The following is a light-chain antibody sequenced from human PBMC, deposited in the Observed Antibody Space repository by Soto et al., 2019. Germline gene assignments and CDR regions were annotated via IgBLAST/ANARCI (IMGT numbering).Light chain of an antibody. Sequence: EIVMTQSPATLSVSPGERATLSCRASQSITSELAWYQQKPGQPPRLLVYGASTRATGVPARFTGSGSGSEFTLTINGLQSEDVAVYYCQQGHDWPLTFGQGTRLEI. J-gene: IGKJ2*01. V-gene: IGKV3-15*01. CDR3: QQGHDWPLT. CDR1: QSITSE. CDR2: GAS.